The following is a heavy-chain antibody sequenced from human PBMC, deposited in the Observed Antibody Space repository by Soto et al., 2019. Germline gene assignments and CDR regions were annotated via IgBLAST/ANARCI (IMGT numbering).Heavy chain of an antibody. D-gene: IGHD2-2*01. J-gene: IGHJ4*02. V-gene: IGHV3-33*01. CDR2: IWYDGSNK. CDR3: ARGYCSSTSCYYYFDY. Sequence: GGSLRLSCAASGFTFSSYGIHWVRQAPCKGLEWVAVIWYDGSNKYYADSVKGRFTISRDNSKNTLYLQMNSLRAEDTAVYYCARGYCSSTSCYYYFDYWGQRTLVAVSS. CDR1: GFTFSSYG.